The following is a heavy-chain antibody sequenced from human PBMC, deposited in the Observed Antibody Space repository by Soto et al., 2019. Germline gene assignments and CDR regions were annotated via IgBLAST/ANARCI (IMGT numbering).Heavy chain of an antibody. CDR1: GFTFRSYG. J-gene: IGHJ3*02. Sequence: QVQLVESGGGVVQPGTSLRLSCAASGFTFRSYGLHWVRQAPGKGLGWVAVIWSDGNNKYYVDSVKGRFSISRDNSKKTVYLQMNSLRAEDTAVYYCARDGGDIVVGGATVHDAFDIWGQGTMVTVSS. CDR3: ARDGGDIVVGGATVHDAFDI. CDR2: IWSDGNNK. V-gene: IGHV3-33*01. D-gene: IGHD2-15*01.